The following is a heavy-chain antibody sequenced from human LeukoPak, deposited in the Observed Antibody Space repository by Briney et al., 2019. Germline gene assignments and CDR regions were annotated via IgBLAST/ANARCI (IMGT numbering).Heavy chain of an antibody. CDR2: ITYDGSNK. Sequence: GRSLRLSCAPSAFTISIYAMHWVRHAPGKWLEWVADITYDGSNKYYADSVKDRFTISRDNAKNSLYLQMNSLRAEDTVVYYCAREAYGDHPDFQHWGQGTLVTVSS. J-gene: IGHJ1*01. CDR1: AFTISIYA. CDR3: AREAYGDHPDFQH. D-gene: IGHD4-17*01. V-gene: IGHV3-30-3*01.